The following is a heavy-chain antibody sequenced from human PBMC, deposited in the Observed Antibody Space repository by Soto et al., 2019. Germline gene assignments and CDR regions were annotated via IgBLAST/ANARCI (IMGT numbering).Heavy chain of an antibody. CDR3: VRVLDSSWYADL. D-gene: IGHD3-22*01. V-gene: IGHV4-61*03. CDR1: GGSVSNASFY. Sequence: QVQLQESGPGLVKPSETLSLTCSVSGGSVSNASFYWTWIRQAPGTGLEYIGYIFYTGVTNYNPPPSSRVTISLDTSKNHFSLKLNSMTAADSAVYYCVRVLDSSWYADLWGRGTLVTVSS. CDR2: IFYTGVT. J-gene: IGHJ2*01.